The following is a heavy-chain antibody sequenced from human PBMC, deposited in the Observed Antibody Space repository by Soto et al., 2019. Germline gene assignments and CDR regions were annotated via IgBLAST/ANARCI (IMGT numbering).Heavy chain of an antibody. V-gene: IGHV3-30*04. D-gene: IGHD1-1*01. J-gene: IGHJ4*02. Sequence: QVQLVESGGGVVQPGRSLRLSCAASGFTFSSYAMHWVRQAPGKGLEWVAVIAYDGRNKYYADSVKGRFTISRDNSKNTLYLQMNSLRIEDTAVYYWARELEHVFDYWGQGTLVTVSS. CDR1: GFTFSSYA. CDR3: ARELEHVFDY. CDR2: IAYDGRNK.